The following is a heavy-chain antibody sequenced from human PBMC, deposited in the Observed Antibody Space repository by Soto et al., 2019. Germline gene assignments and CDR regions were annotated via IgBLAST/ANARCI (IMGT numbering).Heavy chain of an antibody. D-gene: IGHD6-6*01. CDR3: ARHDYSEYSSSSYFDY. V-gene: IGHV5-10-1*01. J-gene: IGHJ4*02. CDR2: IDPSDSYT. CDR1: GYSFTSYW. Sequence: GESLKISCKGSGYSFTSYWISWVRQMPGKGLEWMGRIDPSDSYTNYSPSLQGHVTISADKSISTAYLQWSSLKASDYAMYYCARHDYSEYSSSSYFDYWGQGTLVTVSS.